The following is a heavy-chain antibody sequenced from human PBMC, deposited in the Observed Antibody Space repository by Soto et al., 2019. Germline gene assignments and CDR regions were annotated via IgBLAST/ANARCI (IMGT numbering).Heavy chain of an antibody. J-gene: IGHJ4*02. Sequence: GASVKFSCKASGYTFTSYGIIWVRQAPGQGLEWMGWISAYNGNTNYAQKLQGRVTMTTDTSTSTAYMELRSLRSDDTAVYYCASHSSGWYFSSWGQGTLVTVSS. CDR3: ASHSSGWYFSS. V-gene: IGHV1-18*04. CDR1: GYTFTSYG. D-gene: IGHD6-19*01. CDR2: ISAYNGNT.